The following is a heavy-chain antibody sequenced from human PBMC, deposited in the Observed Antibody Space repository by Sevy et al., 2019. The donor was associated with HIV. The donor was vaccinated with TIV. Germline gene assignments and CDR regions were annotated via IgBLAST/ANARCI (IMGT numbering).Heavy chain of an antibody. V-gene: IGHV3-23*01. J-gene: IGHJ4*02. CDR3: AKEGRGYHGAGSSDY. CDR2: ISGSGDST. CDR1: GFTFSSYA. D-gene: IGHD3-10*01. Sequence: GGSLRLSCAASGFTFSSYAMSWVRQAPGKGLEWVSVISGSGDSTYYVDSVKGRFTISRENSKNTLYLQMNSLRAEDTAVYYSAKEGRGYHGAGSSDYWGQGALVTVSS.